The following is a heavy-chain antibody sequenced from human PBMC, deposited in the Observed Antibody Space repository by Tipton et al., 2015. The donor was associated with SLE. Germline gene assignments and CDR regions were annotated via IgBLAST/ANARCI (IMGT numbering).Heavy chain of an antibody. Sequence: SLRLSCAASGFTFSSYAMHWVRQAPGKGLEWVAVISYDGSNKYYADSVKGRFTISRDNSKNTLYLQMNSLRAEDTAVYYCARAPGGGYGYYYYYMDVWGKGTTVTVSS. CDR3: ARAPGGGYGYYYYYMDV. CDR2: ISYDGSNK. CDR1: GFTFSSYA. J-gene: IGHJ6*03. D-gene: IGHD3-22*01. V-gene: IGHV3-30-3*01.